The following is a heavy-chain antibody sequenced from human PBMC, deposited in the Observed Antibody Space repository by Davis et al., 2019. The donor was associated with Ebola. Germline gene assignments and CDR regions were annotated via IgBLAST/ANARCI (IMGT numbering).Heavy chain of an antibody. Sequence: AASVKVSCKASGYTFTSYGISWVRQAPGQGLEWMGWISAYNGNTNYAQKLQGRVTMTTDKSTSTAYMDLSSLGSEDTAVYYCAVVDLDYWGQGTLVTVSS. CDR3: AVVDLDY. J-gene: IGHJ4*02. D-gene: IGHD5-12*01. CDR1: GYTFTSYG. V-gene: IGHV1-18*01. CDR2: ISAYNGNT.